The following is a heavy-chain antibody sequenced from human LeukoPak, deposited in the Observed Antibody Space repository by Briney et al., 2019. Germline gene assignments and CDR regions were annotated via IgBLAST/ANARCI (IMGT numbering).Heavy chain of an antibody. J-gene: IGHJ4*02. V-gene: IGHV3-64D*06. CDR1: GFTFSSYA. Sequence: GGSLRLSCSASGFTFSSYAMHWVRQAPGKGLEYVSAISSNGGSTYYADSVKGRFTISRDNSKNTLYLQMSSLRAEDTAVYYCVKNIAAAGTSFFDYWGQGTLVTVPS. CDR3: VKNIAAAGTSFFDY. D-gene: IGHD6-13*01. CDR2: ISSNGGST.